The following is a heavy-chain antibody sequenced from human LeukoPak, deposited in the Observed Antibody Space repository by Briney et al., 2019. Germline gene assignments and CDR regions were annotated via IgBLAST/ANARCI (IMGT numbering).Heavy chain of an antibody. J-gene: IGHJ4*02. D-gene: IGHD1-26*01. CDR3: ARDLGVGATIKFGY. CDR2: IIPILGIA. Sequence: SVKVSCKASGGTFSSYAISWVRQAPGQGLEWMGRIIPILGIANYAQKFQGRVTITAGKATSTAYMELSSLRSEDTAVYYCARDLGVGATIKFGYWRQGTLVPVSS. CDR1: GGTFSSYA. V-gene: IGHV1-69*04.